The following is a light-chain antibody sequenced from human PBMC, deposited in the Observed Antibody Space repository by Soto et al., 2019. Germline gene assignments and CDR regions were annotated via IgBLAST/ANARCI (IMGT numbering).Light chain of an antibody. Sequence: SYELTQPPSVPVSPGQTASITCAGDKLGDKYACWYQQKPGQSPVLVIYQDSKRPSRIPERFSGSNSGNTATLTISGTQAMYEADYYCQAWDSSTVVFGGGTKLTVL. CDR1: KLGDKY. V-gene: IGLV3-1*01. CDR3: QAWDSSTVV. J-gene: IGLJ2*01. CDR2: QDS.